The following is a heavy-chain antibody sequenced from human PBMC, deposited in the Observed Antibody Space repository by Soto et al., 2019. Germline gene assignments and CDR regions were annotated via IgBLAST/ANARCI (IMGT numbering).Heavy chain of an antibody. Sequence: PGGSLRLSCAASGFTVSINYMSWVRQAPGKGLEWVSGISGSGGSTYYADSVEGRFTISRDNSKNTVYLQMNSLRAEDTAVYYCVRENYYYGMDVWGQGTTVTVSS. CDR2: ISGSGGST. V-gene: IGHV3-66*01. J-gene: IGHJ6*02. CDR3: VRENYYYGMDV. CDR1: GFTVSINY.